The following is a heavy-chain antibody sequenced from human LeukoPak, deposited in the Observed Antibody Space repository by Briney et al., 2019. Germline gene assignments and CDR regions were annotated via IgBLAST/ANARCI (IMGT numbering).Heavy chain of an antibody. J-gene: IGHJ3*02. CDR1: GYTFTANY. CDR2: INPSGGFT. CDR3: ARMVRGVPDDAFDI. V-gene: IGHV1-46*01. Sequence: ASVKVSCKASGYTFTANYIHWVRQAPGQGLEWMGIINPSGGFTRNAQKFQGRLTLTSDTSATIVPMELTSLRSEDTAVYYCARMVRGVPDDAFDIWGQGTMVTVSS. D-gene: IGHD3-10*01.